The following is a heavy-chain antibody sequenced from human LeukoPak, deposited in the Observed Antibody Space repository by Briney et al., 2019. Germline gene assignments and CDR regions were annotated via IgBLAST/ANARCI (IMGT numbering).Heavy chain of an antibody. CDR2: ISAYNGNT. J-gene: IGHJ4*02. CDR3: ARLRITIFGVVIMGGVLDY. V-gene: IGHV1-18*01. Sequence: GASVKVSCKASGYTFTSYGISWVRQAPGQGLEWMGWISAYNGNTNYAQKLQGRVTMTTDTSTSTAYMELRSLRSDDTAVYYCARLRITIFGVVIMGGVLDYWGQGILVTVSS. D-gene: IGHD3-3*01. CDR1: GYTFTSYG.